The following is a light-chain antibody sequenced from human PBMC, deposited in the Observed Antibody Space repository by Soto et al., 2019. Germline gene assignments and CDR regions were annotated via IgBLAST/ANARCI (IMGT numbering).Light chain of an antibody. CDR3: QQYYSTPPT. V-gene: IGKV4-1*01. CDR2: WAS. J-gene: IGKJ1*01. CDR1: QSVLYSSNNENY. Sequence: DIVMTQSPDSLAVSLGERATINCKSSQSVLYSSNNENYLAWYQQKPGQPPNLLIYWASTRESGVPDRFSGSGSGTDFPLTLSSLQAEDVAVYYCQQYYSTPPTFGQGTKVEIK.